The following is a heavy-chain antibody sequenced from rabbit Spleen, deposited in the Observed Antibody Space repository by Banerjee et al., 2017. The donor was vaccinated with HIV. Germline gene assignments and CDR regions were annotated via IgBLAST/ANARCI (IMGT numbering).Heavy chain of an antibody. V-gene: IGHV1S45*01. CDR1: GVSLNDKDV. CDR2: INIVTGKS. Sequence: EQLEESGGGLVKPEGSLTLTCKASGVSLNDKDVMCWVRQAPGKGLEWIACINIVTGKSVYATWAKGRFTISKTSSTTVTLQMTSLTAADTATYFCATDRNSVYSDGYGAYAHAYFNLWAQGPSSPS. J-gene: IGHJ4*01. CDR3: ATDRNSVYSDGYGAYAHAYFNL. D-gene: IGHD6-1*01.